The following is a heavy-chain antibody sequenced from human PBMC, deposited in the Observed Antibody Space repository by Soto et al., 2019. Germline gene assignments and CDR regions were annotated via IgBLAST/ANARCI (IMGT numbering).Heavy chain of an antibody. CDR3: ARGPSARYYYDSSGYYYY. D-gene: IGHD3-22*01. CDR1: GYTFTSYA. Sequence: ASVKVSCKASGYTFTSYAMHWVRQAPGQRLEWMGWINAGNGNTKYSQKFQGRVTITRDTSASTAYMELSSLGSEDTAVYYCARGPSARYYYDSSGYYYYWGQGTLVTVSS. CDR2: INAGNGNT. J-gene: IGHJ4*02. V-gene: IGHV1-3*01.